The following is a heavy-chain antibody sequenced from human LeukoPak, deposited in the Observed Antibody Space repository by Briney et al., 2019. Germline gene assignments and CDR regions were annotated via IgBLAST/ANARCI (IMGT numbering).Heavy chain of an antibody. CDR3: AGRPGTGYRIDY. CDR1: GFTFSSYD. D-gene: IGHD2-8*02. V-gene: IGHV3-48*03. Sequence: GGCLRLSCAASGFTFSSYDMNWVRQAPGKGLEWVSYISSSGSSIYYADSVKGRFTISRDNAKNSLYLQMNSLRDEDTAAYYCAGRPGTGYRIDYWGQGTLVTVSS. CDR2: ISSSGSSI. J-gene: IGHJ4*02.